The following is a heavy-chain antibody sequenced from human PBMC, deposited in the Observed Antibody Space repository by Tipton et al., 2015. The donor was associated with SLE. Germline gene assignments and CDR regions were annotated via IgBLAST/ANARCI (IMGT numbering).Heavy chain of an antibody. D-gene: IGHD5-18*01. CDR1: GFIFSSHW. V-gene: IGHV3-7*01. J-gene: IGHJ6*03. Sequence: SLRLSCAASGFIFSSHWMSWVRQAPGKGLEWVANIKQDGSDKDYVDSVKGRFTISRDNAKNSLYLQMNSLRVEDTALYYCVRDTSMVHGLRNYMDVWGKGTTVTVS. CDR3: VRDTSMVHGLRNYMDV. CDR2: IKQDGSDK.